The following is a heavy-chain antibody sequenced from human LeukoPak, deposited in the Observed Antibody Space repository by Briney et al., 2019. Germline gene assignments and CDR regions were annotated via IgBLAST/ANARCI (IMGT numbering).Heavy chain of an antibody. D-gene: IGHD6-13*01. V-gene: IGHV3-48*03. J-gene: IGHJ3*02. CDR3: ARLYSSSWVDAFDI. Sequence: GGSLRLSCAASGFTFSSYEMNWVRQAPGKGLEWVSYISSSGSTIYYADSVKGRFTISRDDAKNSLYLQMNSLRAEDAAVYYCARLYSSSWVDAFDIWGQGTMVTVSS. CDR2: ISSSGSTI. CDR1: GFTFSSYE.